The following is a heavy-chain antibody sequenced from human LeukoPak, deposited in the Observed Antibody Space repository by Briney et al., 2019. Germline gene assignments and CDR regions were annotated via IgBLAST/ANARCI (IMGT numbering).Heavy chain of an antibody. CDR1: GYTFTSYG. Sequence: GASVKVSCKASGYTFTSYGISWVRQAPGQGLEWMGWMNPNSGNTDYAQKFQGRVTITRDTSIDTAYMELTSLTSEDTAVYYCARANSFAIRVDYWGQGTLVTVSS. CDR3: ARANSFAIRVDY. CDR2: MNPNSGNT. J-gene: IGHJ4*02. V-gene: IGHV1-8*03. D-gene: IGHD5-18*01.